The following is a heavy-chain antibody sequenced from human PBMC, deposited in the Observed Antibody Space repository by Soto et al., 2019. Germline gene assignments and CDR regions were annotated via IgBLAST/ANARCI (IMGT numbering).Heavy chain of an antibody. J-gene: IGHJ4*02. CDR2: ISSSGDIT. CDR3: ARDLGYYDSSCYFDY. CDR1: GFTFSDYY. D-gene: IGHD3-22*01. Sequence: VQLVESGGGLVKPGGSLRLSCAASGFTFSDYYMSWIRQAPGKGLEWVSYISSSGDITYYADSVKGRVTISRDNAKNSLYLQMHNLRAEDTAVYYCARDLGYYDSSCYFDYWGQGTLITVSS. V-gene: IGHV3-11*01.